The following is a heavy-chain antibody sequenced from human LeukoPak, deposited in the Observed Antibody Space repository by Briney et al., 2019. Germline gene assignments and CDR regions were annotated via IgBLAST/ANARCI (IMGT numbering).Heavy chain of an antibody. Sequence: GGSLRLSCAASGFTFSSYGMHWVRQAPGKRLEWVAVIWYDGSNKYYADSVKGRFTISRDNSKNTLYLQMNSLRAEDTAVYYCAKDRSLSIDYWGQGTLVTVSS. CDR1: GFTFSSYG. J-gene: IGHJ4*02. CDR2: IWYDGSNK. CDR3: AKDRSLSIDY. V-gene: IGHV3-33*06.